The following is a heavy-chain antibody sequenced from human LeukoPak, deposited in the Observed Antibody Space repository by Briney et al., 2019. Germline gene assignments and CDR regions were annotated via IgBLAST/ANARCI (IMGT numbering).Heavy chain of an antibody. CDR2: MHHSGST. CDR1: GGSISSYY. J-gene: IGHJ4*02. D-gene: IGHD5-24*01. V-gene: IGHV4-59*07. CDR3: ARGGPDLAMATTIDY. Sequence: NASDSLSLTCTVAGGSISSYYWSWIRQHPGKGMEWVGYMHHSGSTNYNPSLKGRVTISPDTSKNHFSLRLSSVTAADTAVYYCARGGPDLAMATTIDYWGQGTLVTVSS.